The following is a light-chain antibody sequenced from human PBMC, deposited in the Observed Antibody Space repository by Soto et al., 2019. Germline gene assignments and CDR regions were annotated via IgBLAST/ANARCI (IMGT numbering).Light chain of an antibody. CDR1: SSDVGGNNY. CDR3: SAYTSSSTLVV. V-gene: IGLV2-14*01. Sequence: QSVLTQPASVSGSPGQSITISCTGTSSDVGGNNYVSWYQHHPGKAPKLMIYEVSSRPSGVSNRFSGSKSGNTASLTISGLQAEDEAYYYCSAYTSSSTLVVFGGGTKLTVL. J-gene: IGLJ2*01. CDR2: EVS.